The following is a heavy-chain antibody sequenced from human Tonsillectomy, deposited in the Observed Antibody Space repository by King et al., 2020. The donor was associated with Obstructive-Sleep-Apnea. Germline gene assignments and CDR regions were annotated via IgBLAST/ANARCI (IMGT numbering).Heavy chain of an antibody. CDR1: GFTFSSYG. J-gene: IGHJ5*02. CDR2: IRYDGSNK. V-gene: IGHV3-30*02. D-gene: IGHD3-9*01. CDR3: TILTGYYHS. Sequence: VQLVESGGGVVQPGRSLRLSYAASGFTFSSYGMHWVRQAPGKGLEWVAFIRYDGSNKYYADSVKGRFTISRDNSKNTLYLQMNSLRAEDTAVYYCTILTGYYHSWGQGTLVTVSS.